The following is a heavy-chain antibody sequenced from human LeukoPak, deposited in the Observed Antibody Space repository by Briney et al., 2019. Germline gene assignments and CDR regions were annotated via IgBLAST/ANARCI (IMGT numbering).Heavy chain of an antibody. CDR3: ARGYHYSSGWYAFDI. V-gene: IGHV3-30-3*01. CDR2: ISYDGSNK. Sequence: GRSLRLSCTASGFTFSSYAMHWVRQAPGKGLEWVAVISYDGSNKYYADSVKGRFTISRDNSKNTLYLQMNSLRAEDTAVYYCARGYHYSSGWYAFDIWGQGTMVTVSS. D-gene: IGHD6-19*01. J-gene: IGHJ3*02. CDR1: GFTFSSYA.